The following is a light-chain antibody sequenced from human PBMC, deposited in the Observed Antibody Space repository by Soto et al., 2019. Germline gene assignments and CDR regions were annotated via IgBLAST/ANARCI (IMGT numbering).Light chain of an antibody. J-gene: IGKJ4*01. CDR3: QQYDNLPLT. V-gene: IGKV1-33*01. CDR1: QDIKNY. CDR2: NAT. Sequence: DIQMTQSPSSLSASVGDRVTITCQASQDIKNYLNWYQQKSGKAPKLLIYNATDLETGVPSRFSGSGSGKDFTLTINSLHPEDIATYDCQQYDNLPLTFGGGTKGEIK.